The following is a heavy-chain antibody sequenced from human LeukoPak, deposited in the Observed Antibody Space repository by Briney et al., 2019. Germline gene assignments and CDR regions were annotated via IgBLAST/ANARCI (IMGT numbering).Heavy chain of an antibody. Sequence: PSETLSLTCTVSGGYISSSSYYWGWIRQPPGKGLEWIGSIYYSGSTYYNPSLKSRVTISVDTSKNQFSLKLSSVTAADTAVYYCARMAEPGGGAFDIWGQGTMVTVSS. CDR2: IYYSGST. CDR1: GGYISSSSYY. V-gene: IGHV4-39*07. CDR3: ARMAEPGGGAFDI. D-gene: IGHD1-14*01. J-gene: IGHJ3*02.